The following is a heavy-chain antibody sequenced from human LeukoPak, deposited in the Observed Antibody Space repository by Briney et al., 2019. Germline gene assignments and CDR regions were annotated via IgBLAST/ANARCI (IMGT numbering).Heavy chain of an antibody. D-gene: IGHD2-2*01. V-gene: IGHV4-34*01. J-gene: IGHJ5*02. CDR1: GWSFNDYY. Sequence: SETLSPTCAVYGWSFNDYYWNWIRQPPGKGLEWIGEINARGDTNYNPSLKSRVTISVDTSKKQFSLRLTSMIAADTALYYCARGQVPAARGYNWFDPWGQGTLVTVSS. CDR3: ARGQVPAARGYNWFDP. CDR2: INARGDT.